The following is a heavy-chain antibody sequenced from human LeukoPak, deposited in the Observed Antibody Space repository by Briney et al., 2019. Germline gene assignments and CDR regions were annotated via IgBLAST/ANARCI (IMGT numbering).Heavy chain of an antibody. CDR3: TTDPSTYYYDSSGRKLDY. CDR1: GFTFSNAW. Sequence: GGSLRLSCAASGFTFSNAWMSWVRQAPGKGLEWVGRIKSKTDGGTTDYAAPVKGRFTISRDDSKNTLYLQMNSLKTEDTAVYYCTTDPSTYYYDSSGRKLDYWGQGTLDTVSS. D-gene: IGHD3-22*01. J-gene: IGHJ4*02. CDR2: IKSKTDGGTT. V-gene: IGHV3-15*01.